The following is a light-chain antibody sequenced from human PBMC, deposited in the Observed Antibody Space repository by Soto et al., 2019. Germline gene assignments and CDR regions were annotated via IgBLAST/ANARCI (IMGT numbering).Light chain of an antibody. CDR3: SSYKYDTVIPFV. V-gene: IGLV2-14*01. CDR2: EVS. J-gene: IGLJ1*01. CDR1: SSDIGDYNF. Sequence: QSVLTQPASVSGSPGQSIRISCTGTSSDIGDYNFVSWCQHHPGKAPKVIIYEVSNRPSGVSHRFAGSKSGNTASLTISGLQTEDEADYYCSSYKYDTVIPFVFGSGTKVTVL.